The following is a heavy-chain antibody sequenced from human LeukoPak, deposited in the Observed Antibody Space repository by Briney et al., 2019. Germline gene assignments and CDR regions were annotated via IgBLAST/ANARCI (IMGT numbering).Heavy chain of an antibody. J-gene: IGHJ5*02. CDR1: GYTFTGYP. D-gene: IGHD1-26*01. Sequence: ASVKVSCKASGYTFTGYPMHWVRQAPGQGLEWMGWTFPKTGGTGYAQKFQGRVTMTRDTSISTAYMELIGLRSDDTAVYYCAGPWDQVGFDPWGQGTLVTVSS. CDR2: TFPKTGGT. CDR3: AGPWDQVGFDP. V-gene: IGHV1-2*02.